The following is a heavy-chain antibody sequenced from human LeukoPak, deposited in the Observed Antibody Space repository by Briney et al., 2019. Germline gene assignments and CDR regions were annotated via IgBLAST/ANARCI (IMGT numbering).Heavy chain of an antibody. D-gene: IGHD3-16*01. CDR2: FDPEDGET. CDR1: GYTLTELS. CDR3: ATVGYYDYVWGSYS. J-gene: IGHJ4*02. Sequence: ASVKVSCKVSGYTLTELSMHWVRQAPGKGLEWMGGFDPEDGETIYAQKFQGRVTMTEDTSTDTAYMELSSLRSEDTAVYYCATVGYYDYVWGSYSWGQGTLVTVSS. V-gene: IGHV1-24*01.